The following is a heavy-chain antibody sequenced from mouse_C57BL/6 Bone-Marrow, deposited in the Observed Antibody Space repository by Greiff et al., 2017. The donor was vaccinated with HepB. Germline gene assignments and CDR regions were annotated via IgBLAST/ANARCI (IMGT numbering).Heavy chain of an antibody. D-gene: IGHD2-3*01. CDR2: IYPRSGNT. V-gene: IGHV1-81*01. Sequence: VQLQQSGAELARPGASVKLSCKASGYTFTSYGISWVKQRTGQGLEWIGEIYPRSGNTYYNEKFKGKATLTADKSSSTAYMELRSLTSEDSAVYFCARYGYYVGYYAMDYWGQGTSVTVSS. CDR3: ARYGYYVGYYAMDY. CDR1: GYTFTSYG. J-gene: IGHJ4*01.